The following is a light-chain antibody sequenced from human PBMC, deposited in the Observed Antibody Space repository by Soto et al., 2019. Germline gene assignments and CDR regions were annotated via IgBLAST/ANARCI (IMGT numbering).Light chain of an antibody. Sequence: ALTQPASVSGSPGQSIAISCTGTSSDVGSYDLVSWYQQHPGKAPKLMIYEVTKRPSGVSSRFSGSKSGNTASLTISGLQAEDDADYYCCSSAGGGTYVFGTGTKVTVL. CDR1: SSDVGSYDL. V-gene: IGLV2-23*02. J-gene: IGLJ1*01. CDR2: EVT. CDR3: CSSAGGGTYV.